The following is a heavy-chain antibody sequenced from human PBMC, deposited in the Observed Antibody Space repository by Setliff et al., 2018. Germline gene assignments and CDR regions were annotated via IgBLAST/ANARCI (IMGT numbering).Heavy chain of an antibody. V-gene: IGHV4-30-4*08. J-gene: IGHJ4*01. CDR2: IFNRVTT. Sequence: SETLSLTCSVSGDSVTNVHHYWSWIRQSPGKGLEWLGNIFNRVTTFYNPSFESRLVISADPSRNKFSLQLASVTAADTAVYFCSRVSAMLGGNFDTWGPGSLVTVSS. CDR3: SRVSAMLGGNFDT. CDR1: GDSVTNVHHY. D-gene: IGHD3-16*01.